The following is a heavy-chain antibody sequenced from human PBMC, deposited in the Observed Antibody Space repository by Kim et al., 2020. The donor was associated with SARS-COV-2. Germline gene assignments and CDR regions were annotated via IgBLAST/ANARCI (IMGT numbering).Heavy chain of an antibody. CDR1: GFTFSSYA. Sequence: GGSPRLSCAASGFTFSSYAMSWVRQAPGKGLEWVSVIYSGGSSTYYADSVKGRFTISRDNSKNTLYLQMNSLRAEDTAVYYCAKDVPLRGSGSSPLNSEWGQGTLVTVSS. D-gene: IGHD3-10*01. V-gene: IGHV3-23*03. CDR3: AKDVPLRGSGSSPLNSE. J-gene: IGHJ4*02. CDR2: IYSGGSST.